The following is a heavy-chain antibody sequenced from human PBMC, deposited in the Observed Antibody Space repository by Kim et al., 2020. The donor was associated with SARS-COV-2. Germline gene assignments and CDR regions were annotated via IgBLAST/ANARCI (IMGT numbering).Heavy chain of an antibody. CDR2: IYYSGST. CDR1: GGSISSGGYY. J-gene: IGHJ4*02. CDR3: ARGGGDSSGYYYVLSRYYFDY. D-gene: IGHD3-22*01. Sequence: SETLSLTCTVSGGSISSGGYYWSWIRQHPGKGLEWIGYIYYSGSTYYNPSLKSRVTISVDTSKNQFSLKLSSVTAADTAVYYCARGGGDSSGYYYVLSRYYFDYWGQGTLVTVSS. V-gene: IGHV4-31*03.